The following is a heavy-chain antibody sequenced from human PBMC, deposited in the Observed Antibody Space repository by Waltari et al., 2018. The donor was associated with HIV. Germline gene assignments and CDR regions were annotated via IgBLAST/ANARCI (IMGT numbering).Heavy chain of an antibody. CDR1: RFTFTTHG. CDR2: MPSDGNNP. Sequence: VQLVESGGGVVPPGGSLRLACRASRFTFTTHGMHWVRQAPGKGLEWVAFMPSDGNNPYYADSVMGRFTISRDNSRTTLYLQMLSLRAEDSAVYYCAKASLGFTYFYVMDVWGQGTTVTVSS. J-gene: IGHJ6*02. CDR3: AKASLGFTYFYVMDV. V-gene: IGHV3-30*02. D-gene: IGHD3-10*01.